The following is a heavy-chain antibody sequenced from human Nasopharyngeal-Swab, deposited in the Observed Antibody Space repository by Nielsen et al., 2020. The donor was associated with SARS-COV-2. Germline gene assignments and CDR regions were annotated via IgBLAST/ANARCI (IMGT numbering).Heavy chain of an antibody. V-gene: IGHV3-30*18. CDR2: ISYDGSNK. CDR3: AKGSYYYDSYGAFDI. CDR1: GFTFSSYG. D-gene: IGHD3-22*01. Sequence: GESVKISCAASGFTFSSYGMHWVRQAPGKGLEWVAVISYDGSNKYYADSVEGRFTISRDNSKNTLYLQMNSLRAEDTAVYYCAKGSYYYDSYGAFDIWGQGTMVTV. J-gene: IGHJ3*02.